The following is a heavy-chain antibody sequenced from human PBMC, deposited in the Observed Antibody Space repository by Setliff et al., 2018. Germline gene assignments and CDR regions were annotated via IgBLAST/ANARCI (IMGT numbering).Heavy chain of an antibody. V-gene: IGHV4-34*10. Sequence: LSLTCTVYGGSFSDYYWGWVRQPPGKGLEWIGEINHSGSTNYNPSLRSRVNMSVDTSNNQFVLNLKAVTAADTAVYYCARDRTAYTYGLDVWGQGTTVTVSS. D-gene: IGHD3-16*01. CDR3: ARDRTAYTYGLDV. CDR1: GGSFSDYY. J-gene: IGHJ6*02. CDR2: INHSGST.